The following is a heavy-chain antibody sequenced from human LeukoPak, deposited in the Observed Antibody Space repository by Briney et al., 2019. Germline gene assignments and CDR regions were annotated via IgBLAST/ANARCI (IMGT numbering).Heavy chain of an antibody. CDR3: ARVPDYGDRGDSFDI. Sequence: SETLSLTCTVSGASISSGNYYWSWIRQPPGKGLEWIGYIYNRGSTYYNPSLQSRVTISVDTSNHQFSLKLSSVTAADTAVYYCARVPDYGDRGDSFDIWGQGTMVTVSS. J-gene: IGHJ3*02. CDR1: GASISSGNYY. CDR2: IYNRGST. D-gene: IGHD4-17*01. V-gene: IGHV4-30-4*01.